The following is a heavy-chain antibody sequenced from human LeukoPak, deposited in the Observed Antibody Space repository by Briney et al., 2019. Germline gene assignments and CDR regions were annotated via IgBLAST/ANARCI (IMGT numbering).Heavy chain of an antibody. CDR3: ARDRRVAGPFDY. J-gene: IGHJ4*02. V-gene: IGHV1-69*04. Sequence: SVKVSCKASGGTFSSYAISWVRQAPGQGLEWMGRIIPTLGIANYAQKFQGRVTITADKSTSTAYMELSSLRSEDTAVYYCARDRRVAGPFDYWGQGTLVTVSS. CDR1: GGTFSSYA. D-gene: IGHD6-19*01. CDR2: IIPTLGIA.